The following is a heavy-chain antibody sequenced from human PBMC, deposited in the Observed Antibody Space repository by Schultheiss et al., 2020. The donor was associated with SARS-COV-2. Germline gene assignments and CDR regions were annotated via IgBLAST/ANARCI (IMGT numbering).Heavy chain of an antibody. D-gene: IGHD3-10*01. V-gene: IGHV3-49*03. CDR1: GFTFSNYA. CDR3: TRRLGGGAFDI. Sequence: GGSLRLSCAASGFTFSNYAMSWFRQAPGKGLEWVGFIRSKAYGGTTEYAASVKVRFTISRDDSKSIAYLQMNSLKTEDTAVYYCTRRLGGGAFDIWGQGTMVTVSS. CDR2: IRSKAYGGTT. J-gene: IGHJ3*02.